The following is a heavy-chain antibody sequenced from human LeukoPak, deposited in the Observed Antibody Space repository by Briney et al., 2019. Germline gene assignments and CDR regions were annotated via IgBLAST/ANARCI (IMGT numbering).Heavy chain of an antibody. D-gene: IGHD6-19*01. CDR3: ARDQWLGSYFDY. J-gene: IGHJ4*02. CDR2: IYYSGST. CDR1: GGPISSSSYY. Sequence: PSETLSLTCTVSGGPISSSSYYWGWIRQPPGKGLEWVGSIYYSGSTYYNPSLKSRITISVDTSKNQFSLKLSSVTAADTAVYYCARDQWLGSYFDYWGQGTLVTVSS. V-gene: IGHV4-39*07.